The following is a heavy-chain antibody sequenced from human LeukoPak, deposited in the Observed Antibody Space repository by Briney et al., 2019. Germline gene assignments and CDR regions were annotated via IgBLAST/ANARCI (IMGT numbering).Heavy chain of an antibody. CDR1: GYTFTDYY. CDR3: ARDSSGTSNDALEI. V-gene: IGHV1-2*02. J-gene: IGHJ3*02. Sequence: ASVKVSCKPSGYTFTDYYMHWLRQAPGQGLEWMGWINPNSGDTNYVLKFQGRVTMSRDTSISTAYMELSSLRSDDAAVYYCARDSSGTSNDALEIWGQGTLVTVSS. CDR2: INPNSGDT. D-gene: IGHD3-22*01.